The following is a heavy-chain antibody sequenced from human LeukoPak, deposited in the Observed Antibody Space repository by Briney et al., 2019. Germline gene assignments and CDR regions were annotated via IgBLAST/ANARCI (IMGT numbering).Heavy chain of an antibody. CDR3: AKPSITMIVVRSAFDI. V-gene: IGHV3-23*01. CDR2: ISGSGGST. J-gene: IGHJ3*02. D-gene: IGHD3-22*01. Sequence: PGGSLRLSCAASGFTFSSYAMSWVRQAPGKGLEWVSAISGSGGSTYYADSVKGRFTISRDNSKNTLYLQMNSLRAEDTAVYYCAKPSITMIVVRSAFDIWGQGTMVTVSS. CDR1: GFTFSSYA.